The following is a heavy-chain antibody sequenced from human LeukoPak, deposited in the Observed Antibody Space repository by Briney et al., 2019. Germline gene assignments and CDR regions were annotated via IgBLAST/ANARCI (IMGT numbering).Heavy chain of an antibody. CDR2: INHSGST. J-gene: IGHJ4*02. V-gene: IGHV4-34*01. D-gene: IGHD5-18*01. Sequence: SETLSLTCAVYGGSFSGYYWSWIRQPPGKGLEWIGEINHSGSTNYNPSLKSRVTISVDTSKNQFSLKLSSVTAADTAAYYCASGVHTAMATPFDYWGQGTLVTVSS. CDR1: GGSFSGYY. CDR3: ASGVHTAMATPFDY.